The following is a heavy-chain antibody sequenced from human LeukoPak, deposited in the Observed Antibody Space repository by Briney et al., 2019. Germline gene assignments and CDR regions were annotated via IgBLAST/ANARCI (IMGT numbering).Heavy chain of an antibody. Sequence: ASVKVSCKASGGTFSSYAISWVRQAPGQGLEWMGGIIPIFGTANYAQKFQGRVTTTADESTSTAYMELSSLRSEDTAVYYCARDSHCSSTSCYAEAFDIWGQGTMVTVSS. D-gene: IGHD2-2*01. V-gene: IGHV1-69*13. J-gene: IGHJ3*02. CDR1: GGTFSSYA. CDR3: ARDSHCSSTSCYAEAFDI. CDR2: IIPIFGTA.